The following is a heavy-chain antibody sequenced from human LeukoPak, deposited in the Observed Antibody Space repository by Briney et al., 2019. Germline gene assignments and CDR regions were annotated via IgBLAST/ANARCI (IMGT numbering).Heavy chain of an antibody. V-gene: IGHV4-39*01. J-gene: IGHJ3*02. CDR1: AASISSSSHH. Sequence: SETLSLTCTISAASISSSSHHWGWIRQSPGKGLEWIGSIYYGQTIYYNPSLNSRVTISVVTSKDQFTLQLNSVTAADTAVYYCARAGVGMATISAFDIWGQGTMVTVSS. D-gene: IGHD5-24*01. CDR3: ARAGVGMATISAFDI. CDR2: IYYGQTI.